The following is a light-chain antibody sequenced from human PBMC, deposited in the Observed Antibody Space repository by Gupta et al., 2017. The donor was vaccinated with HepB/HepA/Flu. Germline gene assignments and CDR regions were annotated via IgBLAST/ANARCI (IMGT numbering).Light chain of an antibody. CDR3: MQGTYWPGT. Sequence: DVVLTQSPLSLPVTLGQPASISCRSGQSLVYSDGNTYLNWFHQRPGQSPRPLIYQVSNRDSGVPDRFSGSGSGTDFALRISRVEAEDVGIYYCMQGTYWPGTFGQGTKLEIK. J-gene: IGKJ2*01. V-gene: IGKV2-30*01. CDR2: QVS. CDR1: QSLVYSDGNTY.